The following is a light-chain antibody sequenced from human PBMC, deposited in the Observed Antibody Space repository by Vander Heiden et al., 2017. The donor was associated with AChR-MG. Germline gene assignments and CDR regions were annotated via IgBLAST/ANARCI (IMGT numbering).Light chain of an antibody. V-gene: IGKV3-15*01. CDR3: QQYNNWPPMYT. Sequence: EIVMTQSPATLSVSPGERATLSCRASQRVSSNLAWYQQKPGQAPRLLIYGASTRATGIPARFSGSGSGTEFTLTISSLQSEDFAVYDCQQYNNWPPMYTFGQGTKLEIK. J-gene: IGKJ2*01. CDR1: QRVSSN. CDR2: GAS.